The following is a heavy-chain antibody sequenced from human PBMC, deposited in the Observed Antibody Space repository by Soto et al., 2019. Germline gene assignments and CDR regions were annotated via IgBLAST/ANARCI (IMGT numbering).Heavy chain of an antibody. D-gene: IGHD6-6*01. CDR1: GFTFSTYG. CDR3: AKNRLEQLGRYDYGMDV. CDR2: ISYDGSDK. J-gene: IGHJ6*02. Sequence: QVQLVESGGGVVQPGRSLRLSCAASGFTFSTYGMHWVRQAPGKGLEWVAVISYDGSDKYYADSVRGRFTISRDNSKSTLYLQMNSLRAEDTAVFYCAKNRLEQLGRYDYGMDVWGQGTTVTVSS. V-gene: IGHV3-30*18.